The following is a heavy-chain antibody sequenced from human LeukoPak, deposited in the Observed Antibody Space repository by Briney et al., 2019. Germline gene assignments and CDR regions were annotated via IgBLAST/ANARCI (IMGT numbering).Heavy chain of an antibody. D-gene: IGHD3-10*01. CDR1: GFTVSTNY. J-gene: IGHJ4*02. CDR3: TKLKGWYGEGYCDH. CDR2: IYTGGTT. V-gene: IGHV3-53*01. Sequence: GGSLRLSCAASGFTVSTNYVSWLRQPAGKGLEWLSVIYTGGTTFYADSVKGRFTISRDNSKNTLYLQMNSLRADDTAVYYCTKLKGWYGEGYCDHWGQGTLVTVSS.